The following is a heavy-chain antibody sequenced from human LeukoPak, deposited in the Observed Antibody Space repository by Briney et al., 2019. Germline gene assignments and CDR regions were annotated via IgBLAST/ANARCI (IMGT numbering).Heavy chain of an antibody. D-gene: IGHD1-14*01. CDR3: AWGNQ. J-gene: IGHJ4*02. Sequence: GGSLRLSCAPSVVSASSNYMTWVRQAPGKGLEWVSVIYSGGNTYYADSVKGRFTISRDNSKNTLYLQMNNLRAEDTAVYYCAWGNQWGQGTLVTVSS. CDR2: IYSGGNT. CDR1: VVSASSNY. V-gene: IGHV3-53*01.